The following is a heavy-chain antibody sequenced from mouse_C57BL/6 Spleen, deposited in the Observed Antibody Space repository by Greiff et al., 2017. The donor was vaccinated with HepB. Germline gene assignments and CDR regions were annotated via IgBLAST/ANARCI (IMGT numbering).Heavy chain of an antibody. CDR1: AYTFTSYD. CDR2: IYPRDGST. D-gene: IGHD1-1*01. V-gene: IGHV1-85*01. CDR3: AREDYGSRGGFAY. J-gene: IGHJ3*01. Sequence: QVQLQQSGPELVKPGASVKLSCKASAYTFTSYDINWVKQRPGQGLEWIGWIYPRDGSTKYNEKFKGKATLTVDTSSSTAYMELHSLTSEDSAVYFCAREDYGSRGGFAYWGQGTLVTVSA.